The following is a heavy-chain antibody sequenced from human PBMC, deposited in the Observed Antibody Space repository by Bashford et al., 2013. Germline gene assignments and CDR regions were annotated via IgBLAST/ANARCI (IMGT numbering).Heavy chain of an antibody. D-gene: IGHD3-16*01. V-gene: IGHV4-59*08. CDR1: GGSISPYY. J-gene: IGHJ4*02. CDR3: ARHLPITLGDAFDI. CDR2: VHYSGST. Sequence: SETLSLTCTVSGGSISPYYWIWIRQPPGKGLEWIGYVHYSGSTNYNPSLKSRFTISVDTSKNQFSLKLSSVTAADTAVYYCARHLPITLGDAFDIWGQGTLVTVSS.